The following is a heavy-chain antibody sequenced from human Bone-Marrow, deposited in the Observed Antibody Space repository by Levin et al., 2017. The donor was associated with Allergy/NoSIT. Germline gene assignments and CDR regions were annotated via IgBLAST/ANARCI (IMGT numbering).Heavy chain of an antibody. J-gene: IGHJ6*02. V-gene: IGHV3-7*01. CDR3: ARASLTTVVTDYFYYGMDR. D-gene: IGHD4-23*01. Sequence: GGSLRLSCAASGFIFGHFWMAWVRQAPGKGLEWVANIRQDGSDKYYVDSVRGRFTISRDSATDSVYLEMNDLRVEDTGVYYCARASLTTVVTDYFYYGMDRWGQGTTVIVSS. CDR1: GFIFGHFW. CDR2: IRQDGSDK.